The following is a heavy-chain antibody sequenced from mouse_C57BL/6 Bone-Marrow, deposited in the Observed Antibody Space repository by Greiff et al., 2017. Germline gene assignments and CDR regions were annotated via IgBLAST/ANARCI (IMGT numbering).Heavy chain of an antibody. CDR3: ERRFMPGGFDN. V-gene: IGHV5-17*01. CDR2: ISSGRSTI. D-gene: IGHD1-1*01. Sequence: EVKLVESGGGLVKPGGSLKLSCAASGFTFSDYGMHWVRQAPEKGLEWVAYISSGRSTIYYADTVKGRFPMSRDNAKNTLFLQMTSLRSEETAMYYCERRFMPGGFDNWGKGTTLTVSS. CDR1: GFTFSDYG. J-gene: IGHJ2*01.